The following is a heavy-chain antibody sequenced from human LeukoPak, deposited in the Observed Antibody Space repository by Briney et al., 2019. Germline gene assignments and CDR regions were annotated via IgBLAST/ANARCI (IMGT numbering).Heavy chain of an antibody. CDR2: IFHSGTT. Sequence: SEPLSLTCAVSGGSITSTNWWSWVRQPPGKGLEWIGEIFHSGTTNYNPSLKSRVTISIDKSKNQFSLKLSSVTAADTAVYYCARDQWLLRGGDHDAFDIWGQGTMVTVSS. J-gene: IGHJ3*02. D-gene: IGHD6-19*01. CDR3: ARDQWLLRGGDHDAFDI. CDR1: GGSITSTNW. V-gene: IGHV4-4*02.